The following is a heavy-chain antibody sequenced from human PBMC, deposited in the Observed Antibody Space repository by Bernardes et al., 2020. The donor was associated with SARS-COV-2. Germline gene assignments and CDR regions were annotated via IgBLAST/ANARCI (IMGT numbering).Heavy chain of an antibody. Sequence: ASVKVSCKASGYTFTSYGISWVRQAPGQGLEWMGWISAYNGNTNYAQKLQGRVTMTTDTSTSTAYMELRSLRSDDTAVYYCARGIVVVPAALQNPTPPVLNIAVAGRVYYYYYGMDVWGQGTTVTVSS. V-gene: IGHV1-18*04. CDR1: GYTFTSYG. CDR2: ISAYNGNT. D-gene: IGHD2-2*02. CDR3: ARGIVVVPAALQNPTPPVLNIAVAGRVYYYYYGMDV. J-gene: IGHJ6*02.